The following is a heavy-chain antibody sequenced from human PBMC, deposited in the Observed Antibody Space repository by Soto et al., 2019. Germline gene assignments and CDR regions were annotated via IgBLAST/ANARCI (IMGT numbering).Heavy chain of an antibody. Sequence: ASVKVSCKASGYTFTSYDINWVRQATGQGLEWMGWMNPNSGNTGYAQKFQGRVTMTRNTSISTAYMELSSLRSEDTAVYYCARSRRYCSSTSCPKGNWFDPWGQGTLVTV. J-gene: IGHJ5*02. CDR3: ARSRRYCSSTSCPKGNWFDP. V-gene: IGHV1-8*01. CDR2: MNPNSGNT. CDR1: GYTFTSYD. D-gene: IGHD2-2*01.